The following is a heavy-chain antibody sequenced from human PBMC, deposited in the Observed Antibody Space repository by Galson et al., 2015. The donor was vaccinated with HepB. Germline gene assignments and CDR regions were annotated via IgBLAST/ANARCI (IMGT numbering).Heavy chain of an antibody. CDR2: FTGTGDYT. Sequence: SLRLSCATSGFIFNDYAMSWVRQAPGKGLEWVSAFTGTGDYTSYADAVKGRFTISGDTSKNTLFLQMDGLRAEDTAIYFCAKPALRGLLKRAGPDWFFDLWGRGTLVTVSS. J-gene: IGHJ2*01. CDR1: GFIFNDYA. V-gene: IGHV3-23*01. D-gene: IGHD3-10*01. CDR3: AKPALRGLLKRAGPDWFFDL.